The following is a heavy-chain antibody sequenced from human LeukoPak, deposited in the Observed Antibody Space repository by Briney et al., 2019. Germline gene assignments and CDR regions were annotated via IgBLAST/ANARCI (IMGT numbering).Heavy chain of an antibody. D-gene: IGHD4-17*01. CDR2: INPNSGGT. Sequence: ASVKVSCKASGYTFTGYYMHWVRQAPGQGLEWMGWINPNSGGTSYAQKFQGRVTMTRDTSISTAYMELSRLRSDDTAVYYCARPPSLLHGDQYYFDYWGQGTLVTVSS. CDR1: GYTFTGYY. CDR3: ARPPSLLHGDQYYFDY. V-gene: IGHV1-2*02. J-gene: IGHJ4*02.